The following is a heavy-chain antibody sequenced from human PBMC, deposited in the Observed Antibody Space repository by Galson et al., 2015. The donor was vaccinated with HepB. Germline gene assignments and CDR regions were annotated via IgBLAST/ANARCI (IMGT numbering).Heavy chain of an antibody. CDR3: ARDFQEEGYYDFWSGYRYYGMDV. CDR1: GFTFSSYS. D-gene: IGHD3-3*01. J-gene: IGHJ6*02. V-gene: IGHV3-48*02. CDR2: ISSRSSTI. Sequence: SLRLSCAASGFTFSSYSMNWVRQAPGKGLEWVSYISSRSSTIYYADSVKGRFTISRDNAKNSLYLQMNSLRDEDTAVYYCARDFQEEGYYDFWSGYRYYGMDVWGQGTTVTVSS.